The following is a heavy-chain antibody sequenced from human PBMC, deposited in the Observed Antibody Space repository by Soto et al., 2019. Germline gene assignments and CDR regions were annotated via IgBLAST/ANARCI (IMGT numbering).Heavy chain of an antibody. V-gene: IGHV4-59*01. CDR3: ARGILYDILTGYSPMDV. D-gene: IGHD3-9*01. Sequence: SETRSLTCTVSGGSISSYYWSWIRQPPGKGLEWIGYIYYSGSTNYNPSLKSRVTISVDTSKNQFSLKLSSVTAADTAVYYCARGILYDILTGYSPMDVWGKGTTVTVSS. J-gene: IGHJ6*03. CDR2: IYYSGST. CDR1: GGSISSYY.